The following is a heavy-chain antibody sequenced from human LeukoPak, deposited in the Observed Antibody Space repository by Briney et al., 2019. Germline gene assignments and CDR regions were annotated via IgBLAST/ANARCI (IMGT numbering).Heavy chain of an antibody. V-gene: IGHV1-18*04. Sequence: ASVKVSCKASGYTFTSYGISWVRQAPGQGLEWMGWISAYNGNTNYAQKLQGRVTMTTDTSTSTAYMELRSLRSDDTAVYYRAREKTGPMVRGVTLDYWGQGTLVTVSS. D-gene: IGHD3-10*01. CDR3: AREKTGPMVRGVTLDY. J-gene: IGHJ4*02. CDR1: GYTFTSYG. CDR2: ISAYNGNT.